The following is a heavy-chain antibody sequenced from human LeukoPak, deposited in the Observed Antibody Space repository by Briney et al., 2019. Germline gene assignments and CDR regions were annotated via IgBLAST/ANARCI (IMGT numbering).Heavy chain of an antibody. J-gene: IGHJ6*02. V-gene: IGHV5-51*01. Sequence: GESLKISCKGSGYSFTSYWIGWVRQMPGKGLEWMGIIYPGDSDTRYSPSFQGQVTISADKSISTAYLQWSSLKASDTAMYYCARLVVYSGSYYYGMDVWGQGTTVTVSS. CDR1: GYSFTSYW. D-gene: IGHD6-13*01. CDR3: ARLVVYSGSYYYGMDV. CDR2: IYPGDSDT.